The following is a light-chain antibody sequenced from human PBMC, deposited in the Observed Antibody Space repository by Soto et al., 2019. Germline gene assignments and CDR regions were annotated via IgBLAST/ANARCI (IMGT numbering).Light chain of an antibody. J-gene: IGKJ1*01. CDR2: LAS. Sequence: DIQMAQSPSTLSASVGDRVTISCRASQSIGTSLAWYQQRPGKAPKLLIYLASNLEVGVPSRFSGSGSGTEFTLATSSLQPDDYATYYCQQHASYPRTLGQGTKVEI. V-gene: IGKV1-5*03. CDR1: QSIGTS. CDR3: QQHASYPRT.